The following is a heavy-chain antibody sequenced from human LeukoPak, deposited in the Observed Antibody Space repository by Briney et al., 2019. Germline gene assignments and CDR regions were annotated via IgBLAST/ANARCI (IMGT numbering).Heavy chain of an antibody. J-gene: IGHJ3*02. D-gene: IGHD5-24*01. CDR2: IYYSGST. Sequence: PSETLSLTCTVSGGSISSYYWSWIRQHPGKGLEWIGYIYYSGSTNYNPSLKSRVTISVDTSKNQFSLKLSSVTAADTAVYYCARWLQLRPDAFDIWGQGTMVTVSS. CDR3: ARWLQLRPDAFDI. V-gene: IGHV4-59*01. CDR1: GGSISSYY.